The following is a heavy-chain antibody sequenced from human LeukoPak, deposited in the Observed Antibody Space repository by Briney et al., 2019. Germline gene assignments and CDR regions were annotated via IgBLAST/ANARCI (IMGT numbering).Heavy chain of an antibody. J-gene: IGHJ3*02. Sequence: GGSLRLSCAASGFTFSSYSMNWVRQAPGKGLEWVLSISSSSSYIYYADSVKGRFTISRDNAKNSLYLQMNSLRAEDTAVYYCAKDGIHYYDSSGTAFDIWGQGTMVTVSS. CDR1: GFTFSSYS. CDR3: AKDGIHYYDSSGTAFDI. V-gene: IGHV3-21*01. D-gene: IGHD3-22*01. CDR2: ISSSSSYI.